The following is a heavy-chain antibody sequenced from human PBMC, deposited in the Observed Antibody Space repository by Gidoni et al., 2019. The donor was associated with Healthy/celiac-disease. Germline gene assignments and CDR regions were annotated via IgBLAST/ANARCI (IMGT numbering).Heavy chain of an antibody. D-gene: IGHD1-7*01. CDR2: ISWNSGSI. CDR3: AKEKELRTGVFDI. J-gene: IGHJ3*02. CDR1: GFTFDDYA. Sequence: EVQLVDSGGVLVPPGRSLRLSCAASGFTFDDYAMHWVRQAPGKGLEWVSGISWNSGSIGYADSVKGRFTIARDNDKNSLYLQMNSRRAEDTALYYCAKEKELRTGVFDIWGQGTMVTVSS. V-gene: IGHV3-9*01.